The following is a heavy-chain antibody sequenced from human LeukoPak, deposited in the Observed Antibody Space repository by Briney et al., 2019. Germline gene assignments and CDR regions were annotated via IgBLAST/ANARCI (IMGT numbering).Heavy chain of an antibody. CDR3: ARGTYYYDSSGYPPLCFQH. Sequence: PSETLSLTCTVSGGSISSYYWNWIRQPPGKGLEWIGYIYYSGSTNYNPSLKSRVTISVDTSKNHFSLKLSSVTAADTAVYYCARGTYYYDSSGYPPLCFQHWGQGTLVTVSS. J-gene: IGHJ1*01. CDR1: GGSISSYY. V-gene: IGHV4-59*12. CDR2: IYYSGST. D-gene: IGHD3-22*01.